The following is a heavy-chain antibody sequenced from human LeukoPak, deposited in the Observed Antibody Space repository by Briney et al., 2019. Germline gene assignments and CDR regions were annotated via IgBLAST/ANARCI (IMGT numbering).Heavy chain of an antibody. D-gene: IGHD2-21*02. CDR2: IHYTANT. V-gene: IGHV4-39*02. CDR1: GGSLTDTSNF. Sequence: SETLSLTCNVSGGSLTDTSNFWAWVRQPPGGGLEWIGSIHYTANTTSNPSLKGRVTISADTSRNHFSLRLKSVTAADTAVYYCTSLMCTARTCNWFDPWGQGTQVTVSS. CDR3: TSLMCTARTCNWFDP. J-gene: IGHJ5*02.